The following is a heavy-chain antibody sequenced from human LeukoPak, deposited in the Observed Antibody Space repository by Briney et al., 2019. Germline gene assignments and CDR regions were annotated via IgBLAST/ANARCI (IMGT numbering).Heavy chain of an antibody. V-gene: IGHV5-51*01. Sequence: KPGESLKISCKGSGYSFTSYWIGWVRQMPGKGLEWMGIIYPGDSDTRYSPSFQGQVTISADESISTAYLQWSSLKASDTAMYYCARHDPIIAAAGNDAFDIWGQGTMVTVSS. CDR1: GYSFTSYW. D-gene: IGHD6-13*01. CDR2: IYPGDSDT. J-gene: IGHJ3*02. CDR3: ARHDPIIAAAGNDAFDI.